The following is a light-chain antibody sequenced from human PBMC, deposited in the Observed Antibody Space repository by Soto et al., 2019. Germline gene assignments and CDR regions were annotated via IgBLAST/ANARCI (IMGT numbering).Light chain of an antibody. CDR3: QHYNNWPPWT. CDR1: QSVSSN. CDR2: GAS. V-gene: IGKV3-15*01. J-gene: IGKJ1*01. Sequence: EIVMTQSPATLSVSPGERATLSCRASQSVSSNLAWYQQKPGQAPRLLIYGASTRATGIPARFSGSGSGTEFTLTISRLQSEDFAVYYSQHYNNWPPWTFGQGTKVEIK.